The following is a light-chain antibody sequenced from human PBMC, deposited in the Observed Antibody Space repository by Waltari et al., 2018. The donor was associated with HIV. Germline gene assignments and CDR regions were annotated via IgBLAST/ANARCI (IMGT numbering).Light chain of an antibody. CDR2: AAS. CDR3: QQSYSSPPYT. Sequence: DIQMTQSPSSLSASVGDRVTIPCRASQSISNYLNWYQHKPGKAPKLLIYAASSLQSGVPSRFSGSGSGTDFTLTISSLLPEDFATYFCQQSYSSPPYTFGQGTKLEIK. CDR1: QSISNY. V-gene: IGKV1-39*01. J-gene: IGKJ2*01.